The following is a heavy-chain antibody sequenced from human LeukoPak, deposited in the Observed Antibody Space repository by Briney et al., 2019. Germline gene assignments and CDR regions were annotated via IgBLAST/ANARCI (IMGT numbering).Heavy chain of an antibody. J-gene: IGHJ6*02. Sequence: ASVKVSCKASGYTFTSYDINRVRQATGQGLEWMGWMNPNSGNTGYAQKFQGRVTMTRNTSISTAYMELNSLRSEDTAVYYCARPMTENYYYYGMDVWGQGTTVTVSS. CDR3: ARPMTENYYYYGMDV. V-gene: IGHV1-8*01. CDR1: GYTFTSYD. CDR2: MNPNSGNT.